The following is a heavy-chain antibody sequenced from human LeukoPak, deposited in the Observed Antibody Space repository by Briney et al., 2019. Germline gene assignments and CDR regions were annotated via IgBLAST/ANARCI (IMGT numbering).Heavy chain of an antibody. CDR2: ISYDGSDK. CDR1: GFTFSSYA. J-gene: IGHJ4*02. Sequence: GRSLRLSCAASGFTFSSYAMHWVRQAPGKGLEWVAVISYDGSDKYYADSVKGRFTISRDNSKNTLYLQMNSLRAEDTAVYYCARDFYYDRSGYSVDYWGQGTLVTVSS. D-gene: IGHD3-22*01. CDR3: ARDFYYDRSGYSVDY. V-gene: IGHV3-30*04.